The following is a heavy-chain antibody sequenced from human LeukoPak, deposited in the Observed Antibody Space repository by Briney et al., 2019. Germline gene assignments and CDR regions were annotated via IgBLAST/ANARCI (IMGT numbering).Heavy chain of an antibody. D-gene: IGHD3-22*01. CDR1: GGSFSGYY. J-gene: IGHJ4*02. CDR3: ARANLYDSSGYYGFDY. V-gene: IGHV4-34*01. Sequence: SETLSLTCAVYGGSFSGYYWSWIRQPPGKGLEWIGEINHSGSTNYNPSLKSRVTISVDTSKNQFSLKLSSVTAADTAVYYCARANLYDSSGYYGFDYWGQGTLVTVSS. CDR2: INHSGST.